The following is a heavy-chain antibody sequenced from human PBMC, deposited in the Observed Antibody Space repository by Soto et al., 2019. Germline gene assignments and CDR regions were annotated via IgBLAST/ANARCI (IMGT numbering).Heavy chain of an antibody. CDR1: GGSISSGGYS. CDR2: MYHSGST. V-gene: IGHV4-30-2*01. D-gene: IGHD1-26*01. CDR3: ARVLDY. J-gene: IGHJ4*02. Sequence: SETLCLTCAVSGGSISSGGYSWSWIRQPPGKGLEWIGYMYHSGSTYYNPSLKSRVTISIDRSKNQFSLKLSSVTAADTAGYYCARVLDYWGQGILVTVSS.